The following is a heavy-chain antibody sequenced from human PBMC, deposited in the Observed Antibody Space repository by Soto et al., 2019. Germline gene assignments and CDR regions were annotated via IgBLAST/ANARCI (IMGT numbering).Heavy chain of an antibody. CDR2: ISGSGGST. J-gene: IGHJ4*02. D-gene: IGHD6-19*01. V-gene: IGHV3-23*01. CDR1: GFTFSSYA. Sequence: EVQLLESGGGLVQPGGSLRLSCAASGFTFSSYAMSWFRRAPGKGLEWVSAISGSGGSTYYADSVKGRFTISRDNSKNTLYLQMNSLRAEDTAVYYCAKVVGIAVAGTRGDYWGQGTLVTVSS. CDR3: AKVVGIAVAGTRGDY.